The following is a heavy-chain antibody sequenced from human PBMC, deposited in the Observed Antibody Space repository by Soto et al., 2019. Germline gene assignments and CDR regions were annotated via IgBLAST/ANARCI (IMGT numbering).Heavy chain of an antibody. CDR1: GYTFTSYG. Sequence: ASVKVSCKASGYTFTSYGISWVRQAPGQGLEWMGWISAYNGNTNYAQKLQGRVTMTTDTSTSTAYMGLRSLRSDDTAVYYCARDALSPVSYGDHTTIAYWGQGTLVTVSS. D-gene: IGHD4-17*01. CDR3: ARDALSPVSYGDHTTIAY. V-gene: IGHV1-18*04. CDR2: ISAYNGNT. J-gene: IGHJ4*02.